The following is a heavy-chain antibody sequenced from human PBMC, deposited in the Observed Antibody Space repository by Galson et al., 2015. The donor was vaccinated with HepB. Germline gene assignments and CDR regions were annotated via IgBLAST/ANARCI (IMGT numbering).Heavy chain of an antibody. CDR2: ISSTTII. Sequence: SLRLSCAASGFSFSTYSMSWVRQAPGKGLEWVSSISSTTIIYTADSVKGRFTISRDNVKNSLHLQMNSLRAEDTAVYYCARLMGDYDTSGYLEYYFDYWGQGALVTVSS. CDR3: ARLMGDYDTSGYLEYYFDY. J-gene: IGHJ4*02. D-gene: IGHD3-22*01. V-gene: IGHV3-48*01. CDR1: GFSFSTYS.